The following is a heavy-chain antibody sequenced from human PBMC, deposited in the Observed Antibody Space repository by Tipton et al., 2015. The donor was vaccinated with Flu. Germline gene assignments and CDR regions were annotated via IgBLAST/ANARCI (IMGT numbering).Heavy chain of an antibody. CDR2: IYYSGST. V-gene: IGHV4-39*07. J-gene: IGHJ5*02. CDR3: ARDPSGSYYVRWFDP. Sequence: TLSLTCTVSGGSISSSSYYWGWIRQPPGKGLEWIGSIYYSGSTYYNPSLKSRVTISVDTSKNQSSLKLSSVTAADTAVYYCARDPSGSYYVRWFDPWGQGTLVTVSS. CDR1: GGSISSSSYY. D-gene: IGHD1-26*01.